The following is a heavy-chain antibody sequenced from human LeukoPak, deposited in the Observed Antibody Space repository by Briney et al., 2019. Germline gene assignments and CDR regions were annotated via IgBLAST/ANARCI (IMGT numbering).Heavy chain of an antibody. CDR3: ARFGIPGARGIFDI. J-gene: IGHJ3*02. V-gene: IGHV4-59*08. Sequence: SETLSLTCTVSGGSISSYYWSWIRQPPGKGLEWIGYIYYSGSTNYNPSLKSRVTISVGTSKNQFSLKLSSVTAADTAVYYCARFGIPGARGIFDIWGQGTMVTVSS. CDR2: IYYSGST. CDR1: GGSISSYY. D-gene: IGHD7-27*01.